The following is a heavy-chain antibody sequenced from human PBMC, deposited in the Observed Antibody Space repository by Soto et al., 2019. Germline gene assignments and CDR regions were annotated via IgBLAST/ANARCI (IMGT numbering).Heavy chain of an antibody. D-gene: IGHD5-18*01. CDR1: GGSISSYY. CDR2: IYYSGST. Sequence: SETLSLTCTVSGGSISSYYWSWIRQPPGKGLEWIGYIYYSGSTNYNPSLKSRVTISVDTSKNQFSLKLSSVTAADTAVYYCARSKKYSYGHDAFDIWGQGTMVTVSS. CDR3: ARSKKYSYGHDAFDI. J-gene: IGHJ3*02. V-gene: IGHV4-59*01.